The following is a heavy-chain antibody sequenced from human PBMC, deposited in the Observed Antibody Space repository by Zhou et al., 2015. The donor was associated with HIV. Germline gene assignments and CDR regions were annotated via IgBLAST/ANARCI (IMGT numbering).Heavy chain of an antibody. CDR2: INPNSGGT. CDR1: GYTFTGYY. J-gene: IGHJ4*02. D-gene: IGHD3-22*01. Sequence: QVQLVQSGAEVKKPGASVKVSCKASGYTFTGYYMHWVRQAPGQGLEWMGWINPNSGGTNYAQKFQGWVTMTRDTSISTAYMELSRLRSDDTAVYYCARDSRWNRGNYYDSSGYSYYFDYWGQGTLVTVSS. CDR3: ARDSRWNRGNYYDSSGYSYYFDY. V-gene: IGHV1-2*04.